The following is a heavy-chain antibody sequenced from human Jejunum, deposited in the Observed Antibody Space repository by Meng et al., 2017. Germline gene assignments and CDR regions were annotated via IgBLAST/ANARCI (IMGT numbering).Heavy chain of an antibody. Sequence: VQLVESGGGLVNPGGSLRLSCAASGFSFTTWGMHWVRQAPGKGLEWVAVIGHDGKYTSYGDSLKGRFTISRDNSKNTLYLQMNNPRAEDTAVYYCARDLGVGKYADYWGQGTLVTVSS. CDR3: ARDLGVGKYADY. V-gene: IGHV3-33*01. CDR2: IGHDGKYT. CDR1: GFSFTTWG. J-gene: IGHJ4*02. D-gene: IGHD1-26*01.